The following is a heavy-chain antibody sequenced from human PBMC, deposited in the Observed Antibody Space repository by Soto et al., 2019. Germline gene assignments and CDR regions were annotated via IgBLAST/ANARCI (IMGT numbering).Heavy chain of an antibody. D-gene: IGHD4-17*01. CDR3: TLSYGDSYYYYYYMDV. J-gene: IGHJ6*03. CDR1: GFSFSRYT. V-gene: IGHV5-51*01. Sequence: VESMKISCVGSGFSFSRYTVGWVRQVPGKGLEWMGVIHPGDSDTIYSPSFQGQVTISADKSISTAYLQWSSLKASDTAMYYCTLSYGDSYYYYYYMDVWGKGTTVTVSS. CDR2: IHPGDSDT.